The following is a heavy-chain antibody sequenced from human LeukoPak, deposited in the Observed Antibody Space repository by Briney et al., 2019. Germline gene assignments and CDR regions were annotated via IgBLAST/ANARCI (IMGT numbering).Heavy chain of an antibody. CDR1: GFTFSTYG. V-gene: IGHV3-30*02. CDR2: IRYDGSHK. CDR3: AKDPADYGDYGAYYMDV. J-gene: IGHJ6*03. D-gene: IGHD4-17*01. Sequence: GGSLRLSCSASGFTFSTYGMHWVRQAPGKGLEWVTFIRYDGSHKNYADSVKGRFTISRDNSKNTVYVQMKSLRAEDTAVHYCAKDPADYGDYGAYYMDVWGKGTTVTVSS.